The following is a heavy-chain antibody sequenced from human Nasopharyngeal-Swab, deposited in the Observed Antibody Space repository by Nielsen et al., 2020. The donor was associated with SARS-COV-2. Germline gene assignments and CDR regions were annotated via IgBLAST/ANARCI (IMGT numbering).Heavy chain of an antibody. CDR2: ISAYNGNT. D-gene: IGHD5-18*01. V-gene: IGHV1-18*01. CDR1: GYTFPSSG. CDR3: ARDFRDTAMDLPDY. Sequence: ASVRVSCKASGYTFPSSGISWVRQAPGQGLEWMGWISAYNGNTNYAQKLQGRVTMTTDTSTSTAYMELRSLRSDDTAVYYCARDFRDTAMDLPDYWGQGTLVTVSS. J-gene: IGHJ4*02.